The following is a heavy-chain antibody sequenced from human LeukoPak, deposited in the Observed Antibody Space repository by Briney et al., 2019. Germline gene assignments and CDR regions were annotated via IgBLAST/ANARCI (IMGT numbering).Heavy chain of an antibody. CDR1: GFTFDDYG. Sequence: GGSLRLSCAASGFTFDDYGMSWVRQAPGKGLEWVSGITWNGGSTGYVDSVKGRFTISRDNAKNSLYLQMNSLRAEDTAVYYCARVEDRDYYDSSGYYPHLPDYWGQGTLVTVSS. CDR2: ITWNGGST. D-gene: IGHD3-22*01. J-gene: IGHJ4*02. V-gene: IGHV3-20*04. CDR3: ARVEDRDYYDSSGYYPHLPDY.